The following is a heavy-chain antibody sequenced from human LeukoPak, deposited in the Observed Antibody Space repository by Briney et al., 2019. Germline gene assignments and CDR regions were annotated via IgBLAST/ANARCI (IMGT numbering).Heavy chain of an antibody. J-gene: IGHJ4*02. CDR3: ARVNWAWGSDY. Sequence: PGGSLRLSCAASVFTFSSYEMNWVRQAPGKGLEWVSYISSSDSTIYYADSVKGPFTISRDNAKNSLYLQMNSLRAEDTAVYYCARVNWAWGSDYWGQGTLVTVSS. CDR2: ISSSDSTI. CDR1: VFTFSSYE. V-gene: IGHV3-48*03. D-gene: IGHD7-27*01.